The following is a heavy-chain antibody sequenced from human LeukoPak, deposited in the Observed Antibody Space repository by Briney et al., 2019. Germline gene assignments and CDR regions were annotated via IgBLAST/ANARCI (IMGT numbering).Heavy chain of an antibody. V-gene: IGHV3-30*02. D-gene: IGHD3-3*01. CDR3: AKYAQYYDFWSGWNNTYYYYMDV. Sequence: GGSLRLSCAASEFTFSAYGMHWVRQAPGKGLEWVAFVRYDGSNKHSADSVKGRFTIARDNSKNTLYLQMNSLRAEDTAVYYCAKYAQYYDFWSGWNNTYYYYMDVWGKGTTVTVSS. CDR1: EFTFSAYG. CDR2: VRYDGSNK. J-gene: IGHJ6*03.